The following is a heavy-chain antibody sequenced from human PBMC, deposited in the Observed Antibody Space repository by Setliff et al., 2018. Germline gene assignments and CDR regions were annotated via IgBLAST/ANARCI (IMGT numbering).Heavy chain of an antibody. CDR3: AREVSTGENSGCDI. CDR1: GYTFTNYY. CDR2: INPSGGRL. V-gene: IGHV1-46*01. D-gene: IGHD3-9*01. Sequence: ASVKVSCKASGYTFTNYYIHWVRQTPGQGLEWMGIINPSGGRLSYAEKFQDRVTMTRDTSTNTVYMDLSSLRDDDTAVYYCAREVSTGENSGCDIWGQGTVVTVSS. J-gene: IGHJ3*02.